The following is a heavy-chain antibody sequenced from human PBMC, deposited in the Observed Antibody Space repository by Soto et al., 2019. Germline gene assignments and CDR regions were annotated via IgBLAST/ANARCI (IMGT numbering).Heavy chain of an antibody. D-gene: IGHD6-19*01. CDR2: ISAYNGNT. J-gene: IGHJ4*02. Sequence: EASVKVSCKASGYTFTSYGISWVRQAPGQGLEWMGWISAYNGNTNYAQKLQGRVTMTTDTSTSTAYMELRSLRSDDTAVYYCAHRPSGWYLFDYWGQGTLVTVSS. CDR1: GYTFTSYG. V-gene: IGHV1-18*01. CDR3: AHRPSGWYLFDY.